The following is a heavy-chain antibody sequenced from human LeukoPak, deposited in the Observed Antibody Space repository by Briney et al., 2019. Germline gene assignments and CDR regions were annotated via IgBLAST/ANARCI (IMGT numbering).Heavy chain of an antibody. D-gene: IGHD3-10*01. CDR2: IIPIFGTA. V-gene: IGHV1-69*13. Sequence: SVKVSCKASGGTFSSYAISWVRQAPGQGLEWMGGIIPIFGTANNAQKFQGRVTITADESTSTAYMELSSLRSEDTAVYYCARESSYYHGSFDYWGQGTLVTVSS. J-gene: IGHJ4*02. CDR3: ARESSYYHGSFDY. CDR1: GGTFSSYA.